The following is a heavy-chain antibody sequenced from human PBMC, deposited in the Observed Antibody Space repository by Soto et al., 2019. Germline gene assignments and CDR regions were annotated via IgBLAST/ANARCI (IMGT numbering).Heavy chain of an antibody. J-gene: IGHJ4*02. Sequence: EVQLVESGGGLVQPGGSLRLSCAASGFTFSSDSMNWVRQAPGQGLQWVSYISSSSSTIYYADSVKGRFTISRDNTNNSLYLQLNSLRDEDTAVYYCARGGWGFWGQGTLVTVSS. CDR3: ARGGWGF. CDR2: ISSSSSTI. V-gene: IGHV3-48*02. D-gene: IGHD3-16*01. CDR1: GFTFSSDS.